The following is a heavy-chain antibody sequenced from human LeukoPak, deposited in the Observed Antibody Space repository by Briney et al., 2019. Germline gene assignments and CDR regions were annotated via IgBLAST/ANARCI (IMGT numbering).Heavy chain of an antibody. D-gene: IGHD2-2*01. CDR3: ARDDCSSISCYHNWFDP. Sequence: GGSLRLSCAASGFSFSSYWMSWVRQAPGKGLEWVANIKQDGSEKYYVDSVKGRFTISRDNAKNSLYLQMNSLRAEDTAVYYCARDDCSSISCYHNWFDPWGQGTLVTVSS. V-gene: IGHV3-7*01. J-gene: IGHJ5*02. CDR2: IKQDGSEK. CDR1: GFSFSSYW.